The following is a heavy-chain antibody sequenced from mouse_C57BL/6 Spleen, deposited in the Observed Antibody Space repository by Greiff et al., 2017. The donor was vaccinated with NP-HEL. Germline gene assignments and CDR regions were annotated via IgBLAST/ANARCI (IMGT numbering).Heavy chain of an antibody. J-gene: IGHJ4*01. CDR1: GFTFSDYY. V-gene: IGHV5-16*01. D-gene: IGHD1-1*01. Sequence: EVKLVESEGGLVQPGSSMKLSCTASGFTFSDYYMAWVRQVPEKGLEWVANINYDGSSTYYLDSLKSRFIISRDNAKNILYLQMSSLKSEDTATYYCAREVLLRRSHYYAMDYWGQGTSVTVSS. CDR3: AREVLLRRSHYYAMDY. CDR2: INYDGSST.